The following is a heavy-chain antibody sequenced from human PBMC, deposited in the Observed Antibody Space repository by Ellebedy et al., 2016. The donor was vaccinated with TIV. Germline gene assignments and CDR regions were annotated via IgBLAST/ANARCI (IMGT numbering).Heavy chain of an antibody. Sequence: GESLKISXKGSGYSFTSYWISWVRQMPGKGLEWMGIIYPGDSYTNYSPSFQGHVTISADKSISTAYLQWSSLKASDTAMYYCARQGFGQKYCDYWGQGTLVTVSS. J-gene: IGHJ4*02. CDR3: ARQGFGQKYCDY. D-gene: IGHD3-10*01. CDR1: GYSFTSYW. CDR2: IYPGDSYT. V-gene: IGHV5-51*01.